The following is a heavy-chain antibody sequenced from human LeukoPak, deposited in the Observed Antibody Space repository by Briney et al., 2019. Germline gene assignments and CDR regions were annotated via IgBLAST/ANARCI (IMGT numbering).Heavy chain of an antibody. D-gene: IGHD3-10*01. J-gene: IGHJ5*02. CDR2: IYYSGST. CDR1: GGSISSSSYY. CDR3: ARRGGYYHNWFDP. Sequence: SETLSLTCTVSGGSISSSSYYWGWIGQPPGKGLEWIGSIYYSGSTYYNPSLKSRVTISVDTSKNQFSLKLSSVTAADTAVYYCARRGGYYHNWFDPWGQGTLVTVSS. V-gene: IGHV4-39*01.